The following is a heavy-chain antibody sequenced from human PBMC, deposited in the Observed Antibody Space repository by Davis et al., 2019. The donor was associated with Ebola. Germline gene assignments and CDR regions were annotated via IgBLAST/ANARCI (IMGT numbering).Heavy chain of an antibody. J-gene: IGHJ6*02. Sequence: AASVQVSCKASGGTFSSYAISWVRQAPGQGLEWMGGIIPIFGTANYAQKFQGRVTTTADESTSTAYMELSSLRSEDTAVYYCARGVFGDYYYGMDVWGQGTTVTVSS. CDR3: ARGVFGDYYYGMDV. CDR2: IIPIFGTA. V-gene: IGHV1-69*13. CDR1: GGTFSSYA. D-gene: IGHD3-16*01.